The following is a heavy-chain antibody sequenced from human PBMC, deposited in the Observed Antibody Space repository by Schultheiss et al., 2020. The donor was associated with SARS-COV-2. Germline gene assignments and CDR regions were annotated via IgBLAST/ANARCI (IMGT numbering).Heavy chain of an antibody. CDR3: ARGSPLDWYFDL. CDR2: ISASSNTI. J-gene: IGHJ2*01. V-gene: IGHV3-48*04. Sequence: GGSLRLSCAASGFTFSSYAMSWVRQAPGKGLEWISYISASSNTIYYADSVKGRFTISRDNSKNTLYLHMNRLRVEDTGLYYCARGSPLDWYFDLWGRGTLVTVSS. CDR1: GFTFSSYA.